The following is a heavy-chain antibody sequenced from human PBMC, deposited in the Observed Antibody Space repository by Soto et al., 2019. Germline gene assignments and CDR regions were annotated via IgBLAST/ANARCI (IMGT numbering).Heavy chain of an antibody. V-gene: IGHV1-69*13. J-gene: IGHJ4*02. D-gene: IGHD1-20*01. Sequence: SVKVSCKASGGTFSSYAISWVRQAPGQGLEWMGGIIPIFGTANYAQKFQGRVTITADESTSTAYMELSSLRSEDTAVYYCARSPLTGTTWANFDYWGQGTLVTVSS. CDR2: IIPIFGTA. CDR1: GGTFSSYA. CDR3: ARSPLTGTTWANFDY.